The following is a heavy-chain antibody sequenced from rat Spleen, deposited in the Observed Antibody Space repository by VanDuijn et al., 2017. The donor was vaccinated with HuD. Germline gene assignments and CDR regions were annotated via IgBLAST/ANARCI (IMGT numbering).Heavy chain of an antibody. V-gene: IGHV5-31*01. CDR3: ARPQLPGYNGYYFDY. J-gene: IGHJ2*01. CDR2: ISYDGGST. CDR1: GFTFSSYW. D-gene: IGHD1-4*01. Sequence: EVQLVESGGGLVQPGRSLKISCVASGFTFSSYWMYWIRQAPGKGLEWVSSISYDGGSTYYRDSVKGRFTISRDNAKSTLYLQMESLRSEDTATYYCARPQLPGYNGYYFDYWGQGVMVTVSS.